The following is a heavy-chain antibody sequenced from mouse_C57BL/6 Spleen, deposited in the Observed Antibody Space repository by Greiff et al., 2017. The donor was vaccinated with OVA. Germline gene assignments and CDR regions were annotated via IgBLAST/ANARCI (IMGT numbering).Heavy chain of an antibody. D-gene: IGHD2-5*01. CDR2: IWWDDDK. J-gene: IGHJ3*01. Sequence: QVTLKLSCPSPSQPSQTLSLTCSFSGFSLSTFGMGVGWIRQPSGKGLEWLAHIWWDDDKYYNPALKSRLTISKDTSKNQVFLKIANVDTADTATYYCARIYSNSAWFAYWGQGTLVTVSA. CDR1: GFSLSTFGMG. V-gene: IGHV8-8*01. CDR3: ARIYSNSAWFAY.